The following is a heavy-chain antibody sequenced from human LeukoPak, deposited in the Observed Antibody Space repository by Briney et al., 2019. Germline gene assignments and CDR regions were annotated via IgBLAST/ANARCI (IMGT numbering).Heavy chain of an antibody. CDR3: TSGRQLGY. CDR2: IKEDGSEK. CDR1: GFTFSNDW. J-gene: IGHJ4*02. Sequence: PGGSLRLSCAASGFTFSNDWMSWVRQAPGKGLEWVANIKEDGSEKYYVDSVKARFTIPRDNARNSLSLQMNSLRAEDTAVYYWTSGRQLGYWGQGTLVTVYS. D-gene: IGHD6-13*01. V-gene: IGHV3-7*01.